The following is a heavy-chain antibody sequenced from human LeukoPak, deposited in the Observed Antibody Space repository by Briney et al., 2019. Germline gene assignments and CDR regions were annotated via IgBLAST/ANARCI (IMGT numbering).Heavy chain of an antibody. D-gene: IGHD6-6*01. CDR3: AREGYSSSRGGNWFDP. J-gene: IGHJ5*02. Sequence: KPSETLSLTCAVYGGSFSGYYWSWIRQPPGKGLEWIGEINHSGSTNYNPSLKSRVTISVDTSKNQFSLKLSSVTAADTAVYYCAREGYSSSRGGNWFDPWGQGTLVTVSS. V-gene: IGHV4-34*01. CDR1: GGSFSGYY. CDR2: INHSGST.